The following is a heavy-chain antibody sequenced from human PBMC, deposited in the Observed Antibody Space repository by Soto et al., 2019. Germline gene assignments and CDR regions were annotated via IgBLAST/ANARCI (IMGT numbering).Heavy chain of an antibody. D-gene: IGHD3-22*01. CDR2: IIPIFGTA. J-gene: IGHJ4*02. Sequence: SVKVSCKASGGTFSSYAISWVRQAPGQGLEWMGGIIPIFGTANYAQKFQGRVTITADESTSTAYMELSSLRSEDTAVYYCATPEGGYYPRFDYWGQGTLVTVSS. CDR1: GGTFSSYA. V-gene: IGHV1-69*13. CDR3: ATPEGGYYPRFDY.